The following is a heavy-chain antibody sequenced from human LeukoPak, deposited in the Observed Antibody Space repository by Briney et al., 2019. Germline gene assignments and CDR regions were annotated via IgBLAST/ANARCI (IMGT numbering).Heavy chain of an antibody. CDR2: ISYDGSNK. CDR3: ARDYSYPDSSGWSGGSDYYYYGMEG. V-gene: IGHV3-30-3*01. J-gene: IGHJ6*02. D-gene: IGHD6-19*01. CDR1: GFTFSSYA. Sequence: GGSLRLSCAASGFTFSSYAMHWVRQAPGKGLEWVAVISYDGSNKYYADSVKGRFTISRDNSKNTLYLQMNSLRAEDTAVYYCARDYSYPDSSGWSGGSDYYYYGMEGWGQGTTVTVSS.